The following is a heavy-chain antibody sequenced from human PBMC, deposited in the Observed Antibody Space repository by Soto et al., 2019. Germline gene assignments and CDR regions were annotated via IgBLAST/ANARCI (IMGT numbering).Heavy chain of an antibody. V-gene: IGHV3-21*04. CDR1: GFTFSSYS. CDR2: ISSSSSYI. CDR3: ARDQRRLFDH. J-gene: IGHJ4*02. Sequence: GGSLSLSCAASGFTFSSYSMNWVRQAPEKGLEWVSSISSSSSYIYYADSVKGRFTISRDNAKNSLYLQMNNLIAEDTALYFCARDQRRLFDHWAQGTLVTVSS.